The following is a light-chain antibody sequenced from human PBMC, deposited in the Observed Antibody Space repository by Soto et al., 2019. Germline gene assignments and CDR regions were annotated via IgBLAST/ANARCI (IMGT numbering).Light chain of an antibody. CDR2: AAS. CDR3: LQDNDYPWT. Sequence: IQMTQSPSSLSVSVTDRVTITCRASQDIGNDLGWYQQSPGEAPELLLYAASTLRIGVPSRFSGSGSGTHLPLTINNQQPEDYATYFCLQDNDYPWTCGHGTKEE. V-gene: IGKV1-6*02. CDR1: QDIGND. J-gene: IGKJ1*01.